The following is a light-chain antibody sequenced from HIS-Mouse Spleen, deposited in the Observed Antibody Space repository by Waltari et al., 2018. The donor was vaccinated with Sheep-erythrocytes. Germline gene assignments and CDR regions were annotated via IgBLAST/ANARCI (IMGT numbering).Light chain of an antibody. Sequence: QSALTQPASVSGSPGQSITISCTGTSSDVGSYNLVSWYQQHPGKAPKLMIYEGSKRPSGVSNRFSGSQSGNTAALTISGLQAEDEADYYCCSYAGSSTPLVFGGGTKLTVL. CDR3: CSYAGSSTPLV. CDR1: SSDVGSYNL. J-gene: IGLJ3*02. CDR2: EGS. V-gene: IGLV2-23*01.